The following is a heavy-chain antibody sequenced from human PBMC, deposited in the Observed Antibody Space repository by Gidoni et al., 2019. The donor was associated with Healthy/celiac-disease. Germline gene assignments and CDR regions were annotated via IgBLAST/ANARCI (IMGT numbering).Heavy chain of an antibody. Sequence: QVQLQESGPGLVKPSETLSLTCTVSGGSISSYYWSWIRQPPGKGLEWIGYIYYSGSTNYNPSLKSRVTISVDTSKNQFSLKLSSVTAADTAVYYCASNCGGDCYTFDYWGQGTLVTVSS. CDR2: IYYSGST. CDR3: ASNCGGDCYTFDY. V-gene: IGHV4-59*01. D-gene: IGHD2-21*02. CDR1: GGSISSYY. J-gene: IGHJ4*02.